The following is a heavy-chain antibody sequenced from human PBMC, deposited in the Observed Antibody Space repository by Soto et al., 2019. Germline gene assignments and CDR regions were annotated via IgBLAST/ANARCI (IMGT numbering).Heavy chain of an antibody. CDR3: ARDKLVATIRYFDY. CDR1: GFTFTTYT. CDR2: ISGSGGRP. J-gene: IGHJ4*02. Sequence: GGSLRLSCAASGFTFTTYTMSWVRQAPGKGLEWVSVISGSGGRPSYADSVQGRFIISRDNPKSTLYLQMNSLRAEDTAVYYCARDKLVATIRYFDYWGQGTLVTVSS. V-gene: IGHV3-23*01. D-gene: IGHD5-12*01.